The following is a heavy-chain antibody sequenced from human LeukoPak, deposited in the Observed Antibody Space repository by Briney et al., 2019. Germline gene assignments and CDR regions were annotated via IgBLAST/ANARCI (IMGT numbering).Heavy chain of an antibody. D-gene: IGHD2-21*02. CDR3: ARDAGGIVVVTAHDAFDI. CDR1: GFTFSSYR. V-gene: IGHV3-21*01. CDR2: ISSSSSYI. Sequence: GGSLRLSCAASGFTFSSYRMNWVRQAPGKGLEWVSFISSSSSYIYYADSVKGRFTLSRDNARNSLYLQMNSLRAEDTAVYYCARDAGGIVVVTAHDAFDIWGQGTMVTVSS. J-gene: IGHJ3*02.